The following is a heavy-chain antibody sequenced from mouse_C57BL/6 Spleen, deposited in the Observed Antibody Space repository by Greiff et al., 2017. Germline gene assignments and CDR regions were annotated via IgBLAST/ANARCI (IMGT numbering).Heavy chain of an antibody. CDR3: ARPITTVVAPFDY. J-gene: IGHJ2*01. CDR2: INPNNGGT. Sequence: EVQLQQSGPELVKPGASVKISCKASGYTFTDYYMNWVKQSHGKSLEWIGDINPNNGGTSYNQKFKGKATLTVDKSSSTAYMELRSLTSEDSAVYYCARPITTVVAPFDYWGQGTTLTVSS. D-gene: IGHD1-1*01. CDR1: GYTFTDYY. V-gene: IGHV1-26*01.